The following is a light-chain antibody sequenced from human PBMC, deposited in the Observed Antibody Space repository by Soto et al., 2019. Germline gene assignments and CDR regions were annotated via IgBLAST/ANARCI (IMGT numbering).Light chain of an antibody. CDR1: TTDVGGYDL. V-gene: IGLV2-8*01. CDR3: CSYTVGDTVV. CDR2: EVT. J-gene: IGLJ2*01. Sequence: QSALTQPASVSGSPGQSVTISCTGTTTDVGGYDLVSWYQQHPGKAPKVIIYEVTKRPSGVPDRFFGSKSGSTASLTVSGLQAEDEAVYYCCSYTVGDTVVFGGGTKLTVL.